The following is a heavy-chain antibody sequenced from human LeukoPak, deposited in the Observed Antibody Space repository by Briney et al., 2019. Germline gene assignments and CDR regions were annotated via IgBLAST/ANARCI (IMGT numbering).Heavy chain of an antibody. CDR2: INLNSGYT. D-gene: IGHD4-11*01. J-gene: IGHJ4*02. Sequence: WASVKVSCKVSGDTLTELSMHWVRQAPGQGLQWLGWINLNSGYTNYARRFQGRVTMTRDTSITTAYMELRGLRYDDTAVYYCAAGLDLDYSMISDFWGQGTLVTVSS. CDR3: AAGLDLDYSMISDF. CDR1: GDTLTELS. V-gene: IGHV1-2*02.